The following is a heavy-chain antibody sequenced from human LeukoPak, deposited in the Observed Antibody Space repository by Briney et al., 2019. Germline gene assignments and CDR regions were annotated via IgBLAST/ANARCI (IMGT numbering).Heavy chain of an antibody. V-gene: IGHV1-2*02. CDR3: ARNGQLLSGGNWFDP. D-gene: IGHD2-2*01. CDR2: INPNNGDT. CDR1: GYIFNGYY. Sequence: ASVTVSCKASGYIFNGYYIHWVRQAPGQGPEWMGWINPNNGDTKCAQKFKGRVTMTRDTSISTAYMELSSLRSDDTAFYYCARNGQLLSGGNWFDPWGQGALVTVSS. J-gene: IGHJ5*02.